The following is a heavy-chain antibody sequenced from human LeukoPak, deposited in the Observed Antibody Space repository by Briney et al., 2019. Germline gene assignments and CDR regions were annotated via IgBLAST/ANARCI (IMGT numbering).Heavy chain of an antibody. V-gene: IGHV3-7*01. CDR1: GFTFSSYW. CDR2: IKQDGGEK. CDR3: ARDMGSGSQLDYYYYMDV. Sequence: GGSLRLSCAASGFTFSSYWMSWGRQTPGKGLGWGAHIKQDGGEKYYVESVKGGFTISRDNAKNSLYLQMNSLRAEDTAVYYCARDMGSGSQLDYYYYMDVWGKGTTVTVSS. D-gene: IGHD1-26*01. J-gene: IGHJ6*03.